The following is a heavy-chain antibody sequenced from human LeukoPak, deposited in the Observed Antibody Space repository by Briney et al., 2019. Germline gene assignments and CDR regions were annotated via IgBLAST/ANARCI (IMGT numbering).Heavy chain of an antibody. CDR2: IIPIFGTA. V-gene: IGHV1-69*05. Sequence: SVKVSCKASGGTFSSYAISWGGQAPGQGLEWMGRIIPIFGTANYAQKFQGRVTITTDESTSTAYMELSSLRSEDTAVYYCARDYYDSSGYYYAHDYWGQGTLVTVSS. J-gene: IGHJ4*02. D-gene: IGHD3-22*01. CDR3: ARDYYDSSGYYYAHDY. CDR1: GGTFSSYA.